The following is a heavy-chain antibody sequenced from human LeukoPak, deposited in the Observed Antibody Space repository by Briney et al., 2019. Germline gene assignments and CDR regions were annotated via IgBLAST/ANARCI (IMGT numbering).Heavy chain of an antibody. J-gene: IGHJ4*02. V-gene: IGHV4-59*01. CDR2: IYYSGST. Sequence: KPSETLSLTCTVSGGSISSYYWSWIRQPPGKGLEWIGYIYYSGSTNYNPSLKSRVTISVDTSKNQFSLKLSSVTAADTAVYYCARVSDYDYVWGSYRYSHFDYWGQGTLVTVSS. CDR1: GGSISSYY. D-gene: IGHD3-16*02. CDR3: ARVSDYDYVWGSYRYSHFDY.